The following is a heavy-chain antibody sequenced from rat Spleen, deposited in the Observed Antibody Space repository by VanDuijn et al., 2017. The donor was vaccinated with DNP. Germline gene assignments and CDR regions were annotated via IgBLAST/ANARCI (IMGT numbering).Heavy chain of an antibody. J-gene: IGHJ3*01. V-gene: IGHV5-7*01. CDR1: GITFSDHN. CDR2: ISNTGDNT. Sequence: EVQLVESGGGLVQPGRSLKLSCAVSGITFSDHNMAWVRQAPKKSLEWVATISNTGDNTYYSDSVKGRFSLSRDNAKSTLYLQMDSLRSEDTATYYCTRWGYRDKSNWFAYWGQGTLVTVSS. D-gene: IGHD1-5*01. CDR3: TRWGYRDKSNWFAY.